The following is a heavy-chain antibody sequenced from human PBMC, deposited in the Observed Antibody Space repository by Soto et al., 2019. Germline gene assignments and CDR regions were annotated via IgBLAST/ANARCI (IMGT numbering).Heavy chain of an antibody. V-gene: IGHV4-39*01. CDR3: ARHPYYDFCTAGLSPGNS. Sequence: SETLSLTCTVSGGSISSSSYYWGWIRQPPGKGLEWIGSIYYSGSTYYNPSLKSRVTISVDTSKNQFSLKLSSVTAADTAVYYCARHPYYDFCTAGLSPGNSWGQGTLVTVSS. CDR1: GGSISSSSYY. J-gene: IGHJ4*02. D-gene: IGHD3-3*01. CDR2: IYYSGST.